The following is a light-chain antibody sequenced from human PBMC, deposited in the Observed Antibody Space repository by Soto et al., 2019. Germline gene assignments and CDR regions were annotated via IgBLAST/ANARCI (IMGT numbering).Light chain of an antibody. V-gene: IGLV2-14*01. CDR2: EVS. J-gene: IGLJ2*01. CDR3: SSFTSTSTYVL. Sequence: QSALTQPASVSGSPGQSITISCTGTTTDAGGYNYVSWYQQHPGKAPKLMIHEVSNRPSGVSNRFSGSKSGNTASLTISGLQAEDEADYYCSSFTSTSTYVLFGGGTKVTVL. CDR1: TTDAGGYNY.